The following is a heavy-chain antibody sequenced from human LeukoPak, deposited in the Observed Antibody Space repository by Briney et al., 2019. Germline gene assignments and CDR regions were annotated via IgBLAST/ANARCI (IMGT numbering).Heavy chain of an antibody. CDR1: GDSINSSVCY. CDR2: LYYNGYT. Sequence: SETLSLTCTVTGDSINSSVCYWAWIRQPPGKGLVWIGSLYYNGYTYYNPSLKSRVTMSVDTSKNHFSLKLNSVTAADTAVYYCARQGGDTMVRGVIKDWFDPWGQGTLVTVSS. CDR3: ARQGGDTMVRGVIKDWFDP. J-gene: IGHJ5*02. D-gene: IGHD3-10*01. V-gene: IGHV4-39*01.